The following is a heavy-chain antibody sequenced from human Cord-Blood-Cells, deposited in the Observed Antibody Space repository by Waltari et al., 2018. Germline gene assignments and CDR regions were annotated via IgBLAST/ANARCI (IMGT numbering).Heavy chain of an antibody. CDR3: ARGEGYCSGGSCYWDWFDP. J-gene: IGHJ5*02. D-gene: IGHD2-15*01. CDR2: IIPIFGTA. CDR1: GGTFSSYA. V-gene: IGHV1-69*01. Sequence: QVQLVQSGAEVKKPGSSVKVSCKASGGTFSSYAISWVRQAPGQGLEWMGGIIPIFGTANYAQKFQGRVTITADESTSTAYMELSSLRSEDTAVYYCARGEGYCSGGSCYWDWFDPWGQGTLVTVSS.